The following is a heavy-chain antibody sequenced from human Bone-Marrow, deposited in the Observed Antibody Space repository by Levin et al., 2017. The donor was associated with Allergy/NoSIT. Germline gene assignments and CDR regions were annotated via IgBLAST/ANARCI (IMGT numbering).Heavy chain of an antibody. Sequence: QTLSLTCTFSGFSLSTSGMAVGWIRQPPGKALEWLAFVYWDDNKAYSPSLKSRFTITKDTSKNHVVLTMTNMDPVDTATYYCVHRNWHTFDDWGQGTLVTVSS. CDR2: VYWDDNK. D-gene: IGHD1-1*01. CDR3: VHRNWHTFDD. V-gene: IGHV2-5*02. CDR1: GFSLSTSGMA. J-gene: IGHJ4*02.